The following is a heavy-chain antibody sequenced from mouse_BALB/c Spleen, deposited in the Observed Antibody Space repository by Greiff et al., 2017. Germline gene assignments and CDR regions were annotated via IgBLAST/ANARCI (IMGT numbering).Heavy chain of an antibody. CDR1: GYTFTSYW. D-gene: IGHD2-3*01. CDR2: IYPGSGST. V-gene: IGHV1S22*01. Sequence: LQQPGSELVRPGASVKLSCTASGYTFTSYWMHWVKQRPGQGLEWIGNIYPGSGSTNYDEKFKSKATLTVDTSSSTAYMQLSSLTSEDSAVYYCTRSEIYVWFAYWGQGTLVTVSA. J-gene: IGHJ3*01. CDR3: TRSEIYVWFAY.